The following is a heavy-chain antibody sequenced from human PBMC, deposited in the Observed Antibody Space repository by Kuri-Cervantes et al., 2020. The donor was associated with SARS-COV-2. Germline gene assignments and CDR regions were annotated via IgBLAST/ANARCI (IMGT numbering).Heavy chain of an antibody. J-gene: IGHJ4*02. CDR1: GFTFSSYA. Sequence: GESLKISCSASGFTFSSYAMTWVRQAPGKGLEWVSTITGSAGRTNYADSVKGRFTISRDNSKNTMYLQMNSVRAEDTALYYCAKGISEEKARVGENWGQGTLVTVSS. D-gene: IGHD5-24*01. V-gene: IGHV3-23*01. CDR3: AKGISEEKARVGEN. CDR2: ITGSAGRT.